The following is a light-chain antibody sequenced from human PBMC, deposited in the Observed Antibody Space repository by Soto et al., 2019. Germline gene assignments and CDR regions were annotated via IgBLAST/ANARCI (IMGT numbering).Light chain of an antibody. CDR2: EVT. CDR1: SSDVGSYDL. V-gene: IGLV2-23*02. J-gene: IGLJ2*01. CDR3: CSYAGGSTLV. Sequence: QSALTQPASVSGSPGQSITISCTGTSSDVGSYDLVSWYQQHPGKAPKLMIYEVTKRPSGVSNRFSGSKSGKTASLTISGLQAEDEAGYYCCSYAGGSTLVFGGGTKVTVL.